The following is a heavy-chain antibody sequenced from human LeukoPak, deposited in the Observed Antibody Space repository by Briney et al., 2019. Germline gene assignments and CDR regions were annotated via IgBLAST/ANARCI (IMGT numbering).Heavy chain of an antibody. Sequence: SETLSLTCTVSGGSISSGSYYWSWIRQPAGKGLEWIGRIYTSGSTNYNPSLKSRVTISVDTSKKQFSLKLSSVTAADTAVYYCARGHQSLITMVRGVISDAFDIWGQGTMVTVSS. D-gene: IGHD3-10*01. J-gene: IGHJ3*02. CDR3: ARGHQSLITMVRGVISDAFDI. CDR2: IYTSGST. CDR1: GGSISSGSYY. V-gene: IGHV4-61*02.